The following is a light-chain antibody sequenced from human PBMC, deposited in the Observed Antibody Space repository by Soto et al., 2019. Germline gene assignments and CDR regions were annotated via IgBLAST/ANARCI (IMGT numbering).Light chain of an antibody. CDR2: GAS. CDR1: QSVSNNY. CDR3: QQRSNWPLT. V-gene: IGKV3-11*01. Sequence: EVVLTQSPGTLSLSPGERATLSCRASQSVSNNYLAWYQQKRGQAPSLLIYGASNRATGIPARFSGSGSGTEFTLTISSLQPEDFAVYYCQQRSNWPLTFGGGTKVDI. J-gene: IGKJ4*01.